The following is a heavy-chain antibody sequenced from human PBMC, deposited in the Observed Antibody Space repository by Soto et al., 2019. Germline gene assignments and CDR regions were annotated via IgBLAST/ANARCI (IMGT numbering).Heavy chain of an antibody. J-gene: IGHJ4*02. Sequence: SETLSLTCTVSGGSISSGGYYWSWIRQHPGKGLEWIGYIYYSGSTYYNPSLKSRVTISVDTSKNQFSLKLSSVTAADTAVYYCARAHSGKLAVYYFDYWGQGTLVTVSS. V-gene: IGHV4-31*03. D-gene: IGHD1-26*01. CDR2: IYYSGST. CDR1: GGSISSGGYY. CDR3: ARAHSGKLAVYYFDY.